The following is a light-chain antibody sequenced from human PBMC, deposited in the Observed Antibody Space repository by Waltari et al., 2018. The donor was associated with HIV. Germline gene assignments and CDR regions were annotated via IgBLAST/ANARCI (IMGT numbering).Light chain of an antibody. V-gene: IGKV1-39*01. J-gene: IGKJ1*01. CDR1: QSINNF. CDR3: LQSYIRPRT. Sequence: DIQMTQSPSSLSASVGDRVTITCRASQSINNFLIWYQQKPGKAPRLLIYAASSLQSGVPSRFSGSGSGTDFTLTINGLQPEDFATYYCLQSYIRPRTFGLGTKVEIK. CDR2: AAS.